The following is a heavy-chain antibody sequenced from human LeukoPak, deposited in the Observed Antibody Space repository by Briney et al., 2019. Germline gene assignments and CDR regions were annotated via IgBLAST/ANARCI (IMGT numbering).Heavy chain of an antibody. CDR3: ARGRDYTNWFDP. Sequence: GGSLRLSCIASGFTLSRYIMNWVRQAPGKGLEWVASISNDSRYIYYSDSVKGRFTISRDNAENTVYLQTNSLRAEDTAVYYCARGRDYTNWFDPWGQGTLVTVSS. J-gene: IGHJ5*02. CDR1: GFTLSRYI. CDR2: ISNDSRYI. V-gene: IGHV3-21*01. D-gene: IGHD4-11*01.